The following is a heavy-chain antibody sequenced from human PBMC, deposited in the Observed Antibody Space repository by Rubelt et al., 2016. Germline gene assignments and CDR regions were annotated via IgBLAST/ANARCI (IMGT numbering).Heavy chain of an antibody. J-gene: IGHJ4*02. D-gene: IGHD6-13*01. CDR3: ARDYSSRWTYCFDH. CDR2: VSYDGSNK. Sequence: PGRSLRLSCAASGFTLSSCAMHWVRQAPGKGLEWVAVVSYDGSNKYYADSVKGRFTISRDNSKNTLYLQMNSLRAEDTAVYYCARDYSSRWTYCFDHWGQGTLVTVS. CDR1: GFTLSSCA. V-gene: IGHV3-30*04.